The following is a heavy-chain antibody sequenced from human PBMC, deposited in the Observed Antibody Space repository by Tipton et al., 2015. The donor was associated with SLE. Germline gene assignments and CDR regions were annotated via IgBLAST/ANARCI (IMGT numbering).Heavy chain of an antibody. J-gene: IGHJ4*02. D-gene: IGHD1-1*01. Sequence: LRLSCAVYGGSFSGYYWSWIRQPPGKGLEWIGYIYYSGSTNYNPSLKSRVTISVDTSKNQFSLKLSSVTAADTAVYYCARRRYNYYYFDYWGQGTLVTVSS. V-gene: IGHV4-34*11. CDR3: ARRRYNYYYFDY. CDR2: IYYSGST. CDR1: GGSFSGYY.